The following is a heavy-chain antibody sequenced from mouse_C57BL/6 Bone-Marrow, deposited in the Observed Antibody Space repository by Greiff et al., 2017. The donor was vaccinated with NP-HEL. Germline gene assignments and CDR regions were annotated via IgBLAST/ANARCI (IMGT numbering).Heavy chain of an antibody. CDR1: GYTFTDYY. J-gene: IGHJ2*01. D-gene: IGHD1-1*01. CDR2: INPYNGGT. CDR3: ARPRANLDY. V-gene: IGHV1-19*01. Sequence: VQLKESGPVLVKPGASVKMSCKASGYTFTDYYMNWVKQSHGKSLEWIGVINPYNGGTSYNQKFKGKATLTVDKSSSTAYMELNSLTSEDSAVYYCARPRANLDYWGQGTTLTVSS.